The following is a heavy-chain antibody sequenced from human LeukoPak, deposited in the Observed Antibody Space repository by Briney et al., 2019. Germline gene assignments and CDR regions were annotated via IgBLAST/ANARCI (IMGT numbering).Heavy chain of an antibody. J-gene: IGHJ4*02. CDR2: INHSGST. D-gene: IGHD6-19*01. CDR1: GGSFSGYY. CDR3: ARLIAVAGTRGADY. Sequence: ASETLSLTCAVYGGSFSGYYWSWIRQPPGKGLEWIGEINHSGSTNYNPSLKSRVPISVDTSKNQFSLKLSSVTAADTAVYYCARLIAVAGTRGADYWGQGTLVTVSS. V-gene: IGHV4-34*01.